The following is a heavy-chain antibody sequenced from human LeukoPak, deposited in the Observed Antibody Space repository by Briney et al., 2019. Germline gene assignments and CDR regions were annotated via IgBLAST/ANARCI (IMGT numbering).Heavy chain of an antibody. CDR2: MNPNSGNT. CDR3: ARGSLGYVYGENWFDP. CDR1: GYTFTSYD. J-gene: IGHJ5*02. D-gene: IGHD5-18*01. Sequence: GASVKVSCKASGYTFTSYDINWVRQATGQGLEWMGWMNPNSGNTGYAQKFQGRVTITRNTSISTAYMELSSLRSEDTAVYYCARGSLGYVYGENWFDPWGQGTLVTVSS. V-gene: IGHV1-8*03.